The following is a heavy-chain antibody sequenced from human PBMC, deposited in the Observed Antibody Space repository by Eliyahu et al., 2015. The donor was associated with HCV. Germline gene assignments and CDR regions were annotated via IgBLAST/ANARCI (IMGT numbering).Heavy chain of an antibody. D-gene: IGHD3-22*01. Sequence: EVQLVQSGAEVKKPGESLKISCKGSGYSFTSXWIGWVRQMPGKGXEWMGIIYPGDSDTRYSPSFQGQVTISADKSISTAYLQWSSLKASDTAMYYCAVGRVIVKDSSGYASDAFDIWGQGTMVTVSS. V-gene: IGHV5-51*01. CDR3: AVGRVIVKDSSGYASDAFDI. J-gene: IGHJ3*02. CDR2: IYPGDSDT. CDR1: GYSFTSXW.